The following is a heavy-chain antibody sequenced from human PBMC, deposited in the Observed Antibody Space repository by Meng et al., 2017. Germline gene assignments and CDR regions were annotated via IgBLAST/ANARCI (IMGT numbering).Heavy chain of an antibody. D-gene: IGHD5-18*01. V-gene: IGHV5-51*01. CDR2: IYPGDSDT. CDR3: ASGYSYGHGSRAFDI. J-gene: IGHJ3*02. CDR1: GYSFTSYW. Sequence: GGSLRLSCKGSGYSFTSYWIGWVRQMPGKGLEWMGIIYPGDSDTRYSPSFQGQVTISADKSISTAYLQWSSLKASDTAMHYCASGYSYGHGSRAFDIWGQGTMVTVSS.